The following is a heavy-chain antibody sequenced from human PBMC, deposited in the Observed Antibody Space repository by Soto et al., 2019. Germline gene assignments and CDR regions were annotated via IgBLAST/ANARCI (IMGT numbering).Heavy chain of an antibody. V-gene: IGHV3-21*01. J-gene: IGHJ4*02. CDR2: ISSSSSYI. D-gene: IGHD2-21*02. CDR1: GFTFSSYS. CDR3: ATGGVAVVTARFDC. Sequence: GGSLRLSCAASGFTFSSYSMNWVRQAPGKGLEWVSSISSSSSYIYYADSVKGRFTISRDNAKNSLYLQMNSLRAEDTAVYYCATGGVAVVTARFDCWGQGTLVTVSS.